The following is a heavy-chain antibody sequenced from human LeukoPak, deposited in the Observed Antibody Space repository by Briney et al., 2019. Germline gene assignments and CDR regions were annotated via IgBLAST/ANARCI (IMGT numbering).Heavy chain of an antibody. CDR1: GFTFRGSA. CDR2: IRSKANSYAT. D-gene: IGHD1-26*01. Sequence: GGSLRLSCAASGFTFRGSAIHWVRQASGKGLEWVGRIRSKANSYATAYAASVKGRFTISRDDSKNTAYLQMNSLKTEDTAVYYCTRHVLSGSYYENYWGQGTLVTVSS. J-gene: IGHJ4*02. V-gene: IGHV3-73*01. CDR3: TRHVLSGSYYENY.